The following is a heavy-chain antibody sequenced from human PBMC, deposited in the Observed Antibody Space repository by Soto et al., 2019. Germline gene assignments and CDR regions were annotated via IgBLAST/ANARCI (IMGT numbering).Heavy chain of an antibody. CDR2: ISRDGNTK. V-gene: IGHV3-30*03. Sequence: QVQLVESGGGVVQPGRSLRLSCAASGFTLSNNGMHWVRQAPGKGLEWVAVISRDGNTKFYADSVKGRFAISKDNFENTLYLQMTSLSLEDTAVYFCARELASGNWGQGTLVTVSS. CDR3: ARELASGN. J-gene: IGHJ4*02. D-gene: IGHD3-10*01. CDR1: GFTLSNNG.